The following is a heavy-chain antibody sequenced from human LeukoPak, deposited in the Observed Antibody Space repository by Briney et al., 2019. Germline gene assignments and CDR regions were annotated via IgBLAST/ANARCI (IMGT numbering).Heavy chain of an antibody. V-gene: IGHV4-61*02. CDR3: ATSSGWDWGGY. CDR2: IYTSGST. J-gene: IGHJ4*02. Sequence: SETLSLTCTVSGGSISSGSYYWSWIRQPAGKGLEWIGRIYTSGSTNYNPSLKSRVTISVDTSKNQFSLKLSSVTAADTAVYYCATSSGWDWGGYWGQGTLVTVSS. CDR1: GGSISSGSYY. D-gene: IGHD6-19*01.